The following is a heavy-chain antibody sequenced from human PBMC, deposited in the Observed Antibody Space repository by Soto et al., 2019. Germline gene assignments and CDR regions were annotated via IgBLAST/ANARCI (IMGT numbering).Heavy chain of an antibody. Sequence: PSETLSLTCTVSGGSITSSSYYWGWIRQPPGKGLEWIGSFHNSGNTYYNPSLKSRVTISADTSKNQFSLRLSSVTAADTAVYFCARHEYPDSSGWYNYFDYWGQGTLVTVS. CDR1: GGSITSSSYY. CDR3: ARHEYPDSSGWYNYFDY. J-gene: IGHJ4*02. V-gene: IGHV4-39*01. CDR2: FHNSGNT. D-gene: IGHD6-19*01.